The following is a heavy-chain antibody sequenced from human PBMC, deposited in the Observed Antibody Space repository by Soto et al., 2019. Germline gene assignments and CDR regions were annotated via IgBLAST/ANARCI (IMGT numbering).Heavy chain of an antibody. CDR2: ISGSGGST. D-gene: IGHD6-13*01. V-gene: IGHV3-23*01. J-gene: IGHJ1*01. CDR3: AGPLDGSSWYVAEHSQH. Sequence: EVQLLESGGGLVQPGGSLRLSCAASGFTFSSYAMSWVRQAPGKGLEWVSVISGSGGSTYYADSVKGRFIVSRDNSDDALYLLVNSLSAEETAVYYCAGPLDGSSWYVAEHSQHWGQGTLVTVSS. CDR1: GFTFSSYA.